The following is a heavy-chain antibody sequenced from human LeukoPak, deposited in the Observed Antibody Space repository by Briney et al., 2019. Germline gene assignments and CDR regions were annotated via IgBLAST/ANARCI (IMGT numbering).Heavy chain of an antibody. CDR2: IYYSGST. CDR3: ARSLMYTVTPGR. Sequence: PSETLSLTCTVSGGSISSYYWSWIRQPPGKGLEWIGYIYYSGSTNYNPSLKSRVTISVDTSKNQFSLKLSSVTAADTAVYYCARSLMYTVTPGRWGQGTLVTVSS. D-gene: IGHD4-17*01. J-gene: IGHJ4*02. V-gene: IGHV4-59*08. CDR1: GGSISSYY.